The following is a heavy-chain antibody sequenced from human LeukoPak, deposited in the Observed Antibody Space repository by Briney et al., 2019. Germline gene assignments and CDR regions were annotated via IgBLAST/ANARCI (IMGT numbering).Heavy chain of an antibody. CDR3: AREGGNGSGRGWFDP. J-gene: IGHJ5*02. CDR1: GFTFSDYY. CDR2: ISSSSSYT. Sequence: GGSLRLSCAASGFTFSDYYMTWIRQAPGKGLEWVSYISSSSSYTEYADSVKGRFTISRDNAKNSVYLQMNSLRADDTAVYYCAREGGNGSGRGWFDPWGQGTLVTVSS. V-gene: IGHV3-11*05. D-gene: IGHD3-10*01.